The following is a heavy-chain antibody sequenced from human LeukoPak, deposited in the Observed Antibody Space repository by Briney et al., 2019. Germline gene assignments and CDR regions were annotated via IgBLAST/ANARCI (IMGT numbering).Heavy chain of an antibody. CDR2: ISGGGGAT. D-gene: IGHD4-23*01. Sequence: GGSLRLSCAASGLTFSDYAMAWVRKAPGKGLEWVSSISGGGGATSYADSVKGRFTISRDNHVNTLYLQMDILRVEDTAVYYCARDRVVTPYNWFDPWGQGTLVTVSS. CDR3: ARDRVVTPYNWFDP. J-gene: IGHJ5*02. V-gene: IGHV3-23*01. CDR1: GLTFSDYA.